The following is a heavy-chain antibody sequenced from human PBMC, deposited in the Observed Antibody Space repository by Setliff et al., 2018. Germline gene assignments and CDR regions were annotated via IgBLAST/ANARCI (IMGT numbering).Heavy chain of an antibody. J-gene: IGHJ6*03. CDR2: IYTDGST. CDR3: ARVTGFLYMDV. CDR1: GDSMSSAKYY. V-gene: IGHV4-61*02. Sequence: PSETLSLTCTVSGDSMSSAKYYWSWIRQSAGKGLECIGRIYTDGSTKYNPSLNSRATLSIDTSKNQFSLRLSSVTAADTAVYFCARVTGFLYMDVWGKGTTVTVSS. D-gene: IGHD3-3*01.